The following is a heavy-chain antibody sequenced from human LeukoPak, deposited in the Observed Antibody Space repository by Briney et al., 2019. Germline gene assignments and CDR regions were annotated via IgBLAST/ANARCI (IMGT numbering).Heavy chain of an antibody. CDR1: GYTLTELS. CDR3: ASGFVAVAGTLVDY. V-gene: IGHV1-24*01. Sequence: ASVKVSCKVSGYTLTELSMHWVRQAPGKGREWMGGFDPEDGETIYAQKFQGRVTMTEDTSTDTAYMELSSLRSEDTAVYYCASGFVAVAGTLVDYWGQGTLVTVSS. J-gene: IGHJ4*02. D-gene: IGHD6-19*01. CDR2: FDPEDGET.